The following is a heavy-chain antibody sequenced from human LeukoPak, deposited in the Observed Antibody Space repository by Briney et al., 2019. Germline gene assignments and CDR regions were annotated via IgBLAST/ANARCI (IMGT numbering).Heavy chain of an antibody. V-gene: IGHV3-74*01. D-gene: IGHD3-22*01. Sequence: GGSPRLSCAASGFTLNSYWMHWVRQAPGKGLVWVSRIKSDGRTNYADSVKGRFTISRDNAKNTVSLQMNSLRAEDTGVYYCARAPSEIGGYYPEYFRHWGQGTLVVVSS. CDR3: ARAPSEIGGYYPEYFRH. CDR2: IKSDGRT. CDR1: GFTLNSYW. J-gene: IGHJ1*01.